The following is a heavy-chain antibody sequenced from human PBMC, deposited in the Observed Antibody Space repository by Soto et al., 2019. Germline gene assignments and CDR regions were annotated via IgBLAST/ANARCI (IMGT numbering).Heavy chain of an antibody. V-gene: IGHV3-9*01. J-gene: IGHJ4*02. D-gene: IGHD6-19*01. CDR3: AKDVIRLGWYYLDY. CDR1: GFTFDDYA. Sequence: EVQLVESGGGLVQPGRSLRLSCAASGFTFDDYAMHWVRQAPGKGLEWVSGISWNSGKIAYADSVKGRFTISRDNAKNSLYLQMNSLRAEDTAFYYCAKDVIRLGWYYLDYWGQGTLVTVSS. CDR2: ISWNSGKI.